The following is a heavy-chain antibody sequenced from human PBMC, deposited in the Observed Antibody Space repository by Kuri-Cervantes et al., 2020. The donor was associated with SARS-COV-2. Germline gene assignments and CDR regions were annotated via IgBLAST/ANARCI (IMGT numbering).Heavy chain of an antibody. CDR3: ARAFLRGGSDY. Sequence: GGSLRLSCAASGFTFSNYWMHWVRQAPGKGLVWVSRINTDGSSTSYADSVKGRFTISRDNAKNTLYLQMNSLRAEDTAVYYCARAFLRGGSDYWGQGTLVTVSS. CDR1: GFTFSNYW. J-gene: IGHJ4*02. CDR2: INTDGSST. V-gene: IGHV3-74*01. D-gene: IGHD1-26*01.